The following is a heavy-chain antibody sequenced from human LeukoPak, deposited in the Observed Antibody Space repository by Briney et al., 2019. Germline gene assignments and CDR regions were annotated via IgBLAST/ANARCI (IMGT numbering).Heavy chain of an antibody. CDR3: ARAPINGLNYYMDV. D-gene: IGHD5-24*01. CDR2: IKQDGSEK. CDR1: GFTFRNYA. J-gene: IGHJ6*03. V-gene: IGHV3-7*01. Sequence: PGGSLRLSCAASGFTFRNYAMNWVRQAPGKGLEWVANIKQDGSEKYYVDSVKGRFTISRDNAKNSLYLQMNSLRAEDTAVYYCARAPINGLNYYMDVWGKGTTVTVSS.